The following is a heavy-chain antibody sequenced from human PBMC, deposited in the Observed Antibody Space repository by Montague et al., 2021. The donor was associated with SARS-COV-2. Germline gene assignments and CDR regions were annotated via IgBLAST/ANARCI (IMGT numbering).Heavy chain of an antibody. V-gene: IGHV4-39*01. CDR2: IYYSGTT. D-gene: IGHD3-10*01. CDR3: ARHRDNSGSLNWFAP. J-gene: IGHJ5*02. Sequence: SETLSLTCTVSAGAIRDTDYFWGWIRQPPGKGLEWIGSIYYSGTTYHNPSLKSRVTISVDTSKNQFSLKLSSVTAADTAVCFCARHRDNSGSLNWFAPWGQGTLVTVSS. CDR1: AGAIRDTDYF.